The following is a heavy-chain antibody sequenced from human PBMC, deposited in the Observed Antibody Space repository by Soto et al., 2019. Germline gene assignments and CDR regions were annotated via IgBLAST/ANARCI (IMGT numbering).Heavy chain of an antibody. Sequence: PGGSLRLSCAASGFTVTSNYMSWVRQAAGRGLEWVSVIYAGSITFYADSVKGRFTISRDSSKNSLYLEMNSLRAEDTAVYYCGRISYSNSGNIFDHWGQGTLVTVSS. CDR3: GRISYSNSGNIFDH. CDR2: IYAGSIT. V-gene: IGHV3-53*01. CDR1: GFTVTSNY. D-gene: IGHD1-26*01. J-gene: IGHJ4*02.